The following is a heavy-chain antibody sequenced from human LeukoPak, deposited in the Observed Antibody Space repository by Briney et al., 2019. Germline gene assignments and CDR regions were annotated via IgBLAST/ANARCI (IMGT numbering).Heavy chain of an antibody. CDR1: GYTFTGYY. CDR3: ARDPHYYDSSNLDY. D-gene: IGHD3-22*01. CDR2: INPNSGGT. Sequence: ASVKVSCKASGYTFTGYYIHWVRQAPGQGLEWMGWINPNSGGTNYAQKFQGRVTMTRDTSISTAYMELSRLRSDDTAVYYCARDPHYYDSSNLDYWGQGTLVTVSS. V-gene: IGHV1-2*02. J-gene: IGHJ4*02.